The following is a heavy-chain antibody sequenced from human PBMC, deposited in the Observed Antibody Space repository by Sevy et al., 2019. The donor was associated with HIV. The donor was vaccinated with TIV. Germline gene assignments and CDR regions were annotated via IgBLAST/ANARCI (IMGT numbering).Heavy chain of an antibody. J-gene: IGHJ4*02. D-gene: IGHD3-22*01. Sequence: WGSLRLSCAASGFIFSNYAIHWVRRAPGKGLERVAVISYDGSNKHYAASVKGRFTISRDNSRNTLFLQMNSLRLDDTAVYYCARDPAFSSDTRGYYPFDSWGQGTLVRVSS. CDR2: ISYDGSNK. CDR3: ARDPAFSSDTRGYYPFDS. V-gene: IGHV3-30*01. CDR1: GFIFSNYA.